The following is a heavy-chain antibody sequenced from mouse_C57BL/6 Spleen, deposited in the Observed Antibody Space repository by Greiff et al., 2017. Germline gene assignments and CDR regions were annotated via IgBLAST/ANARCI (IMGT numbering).Heavy chain of an antibody. V-gene: IGHV1-15*01. Sequence: VQLQQSGAELVRPGASVTLSCKASGYTFTDYEMHWVKQTPVHGLEWIGAIDPETGGTAYNQKFKGKAILTADKSSSTAYMELRSLTSEDSAVYYCTRGNGSSDYFDDWGQGTTLTVSS. CDR2: IDPETGGT. D-gene: IGHD1-1*01. CDR3: TRGNGSSDYFDD. J-gene: IGHJ2*01. CDR1: GYTFTDYE.